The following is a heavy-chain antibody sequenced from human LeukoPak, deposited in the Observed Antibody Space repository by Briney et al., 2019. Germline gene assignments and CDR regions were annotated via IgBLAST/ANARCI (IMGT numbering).Heavy chain of an antibody. J-gene: IGHJ4*02. CDR2: VYYGGST. CDR1: GGSISSSSYY. CDR3: ASHLGYCSGGSCFTFDY. V-gene: IGHV4-39*01. Sequence: SETLSLTCTVSGGSISSSSYYWGWIRQPPGKGLEWIVSVYYGGSTYYNPSLKSRLTISVDTSKNQFSLKLSYVTAADTAVYYCASHLGYCSGGSCFTFDYWGQGTLVTVSS. D-gene: IGHD2-15*01.